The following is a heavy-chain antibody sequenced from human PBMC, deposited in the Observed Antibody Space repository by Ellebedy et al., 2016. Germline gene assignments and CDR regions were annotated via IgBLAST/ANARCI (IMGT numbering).Heavy chain of an antibody. V-gene: IGHV3-48*02. J-gene: IGHJ4*02. CDR3: ARGDIVATITGALFDY. CDR1: GFTFSSYS. Sequence: GGSLRLSCAASGFTFSSYSMNWVRQAPGKGLEWVSYISSSSSTIYYADSVKGRFTISRVNAKNSLYLQMNRLRDETTAVYYCARGDIVATITGALFDYWGQGTLVTVSS. CDR2: ISSSSSTI. D-gene: IGHD5-12*01.